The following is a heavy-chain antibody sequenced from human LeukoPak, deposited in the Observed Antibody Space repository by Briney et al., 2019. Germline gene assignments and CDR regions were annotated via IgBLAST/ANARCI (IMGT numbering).Heavy chain of an antibody. CDR1: GGSISSSNW. J-gene: IGHJ4*02. Sequence: PSGTLSLTCAVSGGSISSSNWWSWVRQPPGKGLEWIGEIYHSGSTNYNPSLKSRVTLSVDKSKNQFSLKLSSVTAADTAVYYCARVLSQQWLDYWGQGTLVTVSS. CDR3: ARVLSQQWLDY. V-gene: IGHV4-4*02. CDR2: IYHSGST. D-gene: IGHD6-19*01.